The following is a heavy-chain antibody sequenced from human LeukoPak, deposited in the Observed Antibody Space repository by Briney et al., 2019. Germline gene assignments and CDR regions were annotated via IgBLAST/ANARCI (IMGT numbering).Heavy chain of an antibody. CDR3: AREKLQYLEN. Sequence: GGSLRLSCAASGFTFDHYAMHWVRQAPGKRLEWVSLVTLDGGSTFYADSVKGRFTISRDNRKNSLYLQMNSLRPEDTALYYCAREKLQYLENWGQGTLVTVSS. CDR1: GFTFDHYA. V-gene: IGHV3-43D*03. CDR2: VTLDGGST. D-gene: IGHD3-9*01. J-gene: IGHJ1*01.